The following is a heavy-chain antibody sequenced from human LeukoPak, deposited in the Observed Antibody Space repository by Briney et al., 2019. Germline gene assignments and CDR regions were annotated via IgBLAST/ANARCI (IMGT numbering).Heavy chain of an antibody. J-gene: IGHJ4*02. CDR2: MNPNSGNT. Sequence: ASVKVSCKASGYTFTSYDINWVRQATGQGLEWMGWMNPNSGNTGYAQKLQGRVTMTTDTSTSTAYMELRSLRSDDTAVYYCARDFIYYGSGSSSYWGQGTLVTVSS. D-gene: IGHD3-10*01. CDR3: ARDFIYYGSGSSSY. CDR1: GYTFTSYD. V-gene: IGHV1-8*02.